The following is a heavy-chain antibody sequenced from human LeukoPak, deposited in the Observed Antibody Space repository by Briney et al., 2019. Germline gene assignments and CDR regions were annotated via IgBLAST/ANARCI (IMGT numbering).Heavy chain of an antibody. CDR1: GDSIIGYY. V-gene: IGHV4-39*07. Sequence: SETLSLTCSVSGDSIIGYYWGWIRQPPGKGLEWIGSIYYSGSTYYNPSLKSRVTISEDTSKNQFSLKLSSVTAADTAVYYCARGASSRFEHWGQGTLVTVSS. J-gene: IGHJ4*02. CDR3: ARGASSRFEH. CDR2: IYYSGST. D-gene: IGHD6-13*01.